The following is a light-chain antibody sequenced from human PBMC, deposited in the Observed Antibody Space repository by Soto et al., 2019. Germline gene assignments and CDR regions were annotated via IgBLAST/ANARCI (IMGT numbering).Light chain of an antibody. Sequence: QSVLTQPASVSGSPGQSITISCTGTSSDVGGYNYVSWYQQHPGKAPKLMIYDVSNRPSGVSNRFSGSKSGNTASLTISGLQAEDEADYYCCSYTSSSTLVVFGRGTKLTVL. J-gene: IGLJ3*02. CDR3: CSYTSSSTLVV. CDR1: SSDVGGYNY. CDR2: DVS. V-gene: IGLV2-14*01.